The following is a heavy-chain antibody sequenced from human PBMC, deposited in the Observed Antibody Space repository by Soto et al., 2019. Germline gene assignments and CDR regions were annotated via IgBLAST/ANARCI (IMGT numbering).Heavy chain of an antibody. J-gene: IGHJ4*02. CDR1: GFTFGDFY. CDR2: ITKTDTTI. Sequence: QARLVESGGGLVEPGGSLRLSCTASGFTFGDFYMMWFRQAPGRGLEWISYITKTDTTIYHADPVKGRFSVSRDNARSSLYLQMNSLRAEDTAVYYCARPNWNSRGGVYNLWGQGTLVTVSS. CDR3: ARPNWNSRGGVYNL. D-gene: IGHD3-16*01. V-gene: IGHV3-11*01.